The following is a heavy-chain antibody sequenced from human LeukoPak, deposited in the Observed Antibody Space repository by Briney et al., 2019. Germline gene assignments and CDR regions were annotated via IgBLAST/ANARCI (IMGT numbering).Heavy chain of an antibody. CDR3: ARDNVGATSGSAFDY. Sequence: GASVKVSCKASGYTFTSYAMRWVRQAPGQRLEWMGWINAGNGNTKYSQKFQGRVTITRDTSASTAYMELSSLRSEDTAVYYCARDNVGATSGSAFDYWGQGTLVTVSS. D-gene: IGHD1-26*01. J-gene: IGHJ4*02. CDR2: INAGNGNT. CDR1: GYTFTSYA. V-gene: IGHV1-3*01.